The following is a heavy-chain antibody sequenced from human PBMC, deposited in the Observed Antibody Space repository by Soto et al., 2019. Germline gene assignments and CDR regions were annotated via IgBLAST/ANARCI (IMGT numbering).Heavy chain of an antibody. CDR2: IYGSGSP. CDR3: ARGLGTSPRRY. D-gene: IGHD7-27*01. J-gene: IGHJ4*01. CDR1: GGSIRVYY. Sequence: SETRSLICTISGGSIRVYYWSWIRQPPGQALAWIGYIYGSGSPYYNPSPRSRVIISADTSKNQISLNLTSATAADTAVYYCARGLGTSPRRYW. V-gene: IGHV4-59*13.